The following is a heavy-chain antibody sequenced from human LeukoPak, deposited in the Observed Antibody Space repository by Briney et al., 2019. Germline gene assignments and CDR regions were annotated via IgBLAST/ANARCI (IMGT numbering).Heavy chain of an antibody. V-gene: IGHV4-59*01. CDR3: ARDSSGLGSYDY. CDR2: IYYSGST. Sequence: SETLSLTCTVSGGSISSYYWSWIRQPPGKGLEWIGYIYYSGSTNYNPSLKSRVTISVDTSKNQFSLKLSSVTAADTAVYYCARDSSGLGSYDYWGQGTLVTVSS. D-gene: IGHD3-22*01. CDR1: GGSISSYY. J-gene: IGHJ4*02.